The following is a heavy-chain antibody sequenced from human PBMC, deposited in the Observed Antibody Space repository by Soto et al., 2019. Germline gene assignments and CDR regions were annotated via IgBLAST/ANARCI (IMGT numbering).Heavy chain of an antibody. J-gene: IGHJ4*02. CDR1: GGSISSGDYY. CDR3: ARDRISATGYFDY. CDR2: IYYSGST. Sequence: NPSETLSLTCIVSGGSISSGDYYWSWIRQPPGKGLEWIGYIYYSGSTYYNPSLKSRVTISVDTSKNQFSLKLSSVTAADTAVYYCARDRISATGYFDYWGQGTLVTVSS. D-gene: IGHD2-15*01. V-gene: IGHV4-30-4*01.